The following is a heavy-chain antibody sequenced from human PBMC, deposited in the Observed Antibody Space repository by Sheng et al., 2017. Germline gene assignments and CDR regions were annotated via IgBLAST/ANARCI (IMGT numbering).Heavy chain of an antibody. CDR3: ARIYSSDGGYYFDY. CDR1: GGSFSGYY. V-gene: IGHV4-34*01. D-gene: IGHD2-8*01. J-gene: IGHJ4*02. CDR2: INHSGST. Sequence: QVQLQQWGAGLLKPSETLSLTCAVYGGSFSGYYWSWIRQPPGKGLEWIGEINHSGSTNYNPSLKSRVTISVDTSKNQFSLKLSSVTAADTAVYYCARIYSSDGGYYFDYWGQGTLVTVSS.